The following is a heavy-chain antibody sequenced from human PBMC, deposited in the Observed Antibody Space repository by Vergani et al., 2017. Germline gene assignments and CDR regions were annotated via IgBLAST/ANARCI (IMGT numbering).Heavy chain of an antibody. D-gene: IGHD3-22*01. CDR1: GFTFSSYE. J-gene: IGHJ3*02. CDR2: ISSSGSTI. CDR3: AKEKWDSSGYYHI. Sequence: EVQLVESGGGLVQPGGSLRLSCAASGFTFSSYEMNWVRQAPGKGLEWVSYISSSGSTIYYADSVKGRFTISRDNAKNTLYLQMNSLRAEDTAVYYCAKEKWDSSGYYHIWGQGTMVTVSS. V-gene: IGHV3-48*03.